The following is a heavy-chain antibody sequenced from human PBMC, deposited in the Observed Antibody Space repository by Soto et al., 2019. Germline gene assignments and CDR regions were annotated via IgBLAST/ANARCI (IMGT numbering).Heavy chain of an antibody. Sequence: ASVKVSCKASGCSFSSFGISWVRQAPGQVLEWMGGIIPVFGRPNYAQRFRGRLTITADESTNTVYLELIDLRSEDTAVYYCAREGSGYNLWGQGTQVTVSS. D-gene: IGHD5-12*01. CDR1: GCSFSSFG. J-gene: IGHJ1*01. V-gene: IGHV1-69*13. CDR2: IIPVFGRP. CDR3: AREGSGYNL.